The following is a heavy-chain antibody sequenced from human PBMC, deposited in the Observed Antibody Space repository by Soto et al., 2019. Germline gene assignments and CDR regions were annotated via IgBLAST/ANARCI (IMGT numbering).Heavy chain of an antibody. J-gene: IGHJ4*02. Sequence: QAQLVESRGGVVQPGRSLRLSCAASGFAVSSYRMHWVRQAPGTGLEWVAVISYDGSLQHYADSVKGRFTISRDNSKNMVLLQISSLRAEDTAVYYCVSDRGYGHASVPYSWGQGTLVSVSS. CDR3: VSDRGYGHASVPYS. CDR1: GFAVSSYR. V-gene: IGHV3-30*03. D-gene: IGHD5-18*01. CDR2: ISYDGSLQ.